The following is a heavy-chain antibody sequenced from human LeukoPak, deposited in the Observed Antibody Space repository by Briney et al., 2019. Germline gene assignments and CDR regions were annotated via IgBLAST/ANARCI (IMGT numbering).Heavy chain of an antibody. CDR2: ISAYNGNT. CDR3: ARWSSSRSIGGRWFDP. V-gene: IGHV1-18*01. D-gene: IGHD6-13*01. Sequence: ASVKVSCKASGYTFTSYGISWVRQAPGQGLEWMGWISAYNGNTNYAQKLQGRVTMTTDTSTSTAYMELRSLRSDDTAVYYCARWSSSRSIGGRWFDPWGQGTLVTVSS. J-gene: IGHJ5*02. CDR1: GYTFTSYG.